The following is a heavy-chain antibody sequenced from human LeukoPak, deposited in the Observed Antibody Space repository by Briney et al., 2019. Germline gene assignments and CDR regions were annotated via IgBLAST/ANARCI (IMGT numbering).Heavy chain of an antibody. Sequence: TGGSLRLSCAASGFTFSIYAMSWVRQAPGKGLEWVSAISATDVRTYYADSVKGRFTISRDNSKRTLYLQMNSLRAEDTALYYCAEDLSGSFDYWGQGSLVTVSS. D-gene: IGHD1-26*01. CDR2: ISATDVRT. CDR1: GFTFSIYA. J-gene: IGHJ4*02. CDR3: AEDLSGSFDY. V-gene: IGHV3-23*01.